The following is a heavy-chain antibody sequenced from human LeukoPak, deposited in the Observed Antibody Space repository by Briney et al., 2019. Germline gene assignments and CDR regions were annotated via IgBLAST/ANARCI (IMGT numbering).Heavy chain of an antibody. CDR1: GFTFSSYG. Sequence: PGGSLRLSCAASGFTFSSYGMHWVRQAPGKGLEWVAFIRYDGSNKYYADSVKGRFTISRDNSKNTLYLQMNSLRAADTAVYYCARARCSSTSCYDPSYSSRRPFDYWGQGTLVTVSS. J-gene: IGHJ4*02. CDR3: ARARCSSTSCYDPSYSSRRPFDY. V-gene: IGHV3-30*02. D-gene: IGHD2-2*01. CDR2: IRYDGSNK.